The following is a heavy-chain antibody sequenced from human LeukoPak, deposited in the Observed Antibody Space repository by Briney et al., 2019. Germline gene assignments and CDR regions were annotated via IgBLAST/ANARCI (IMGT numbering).Heavy chain of an antibody. CDR2: ISYDGSNK. CDR1: GFTFSSYG. CDR3: AKDTTGNAYYFDY. V-gene: IGHV3-30*18. D-gene: IGHD1-1*01. Sequence: PTGGSLRLSCAASGFTFSSYGMHWVRQAPGKGLKWVAVISYDGSNKYYADSVKGRFTISRDNSKNTLYLQMNSLRAEDTAVYYCAKDTTGNAYYFDYWGQGTLVTVSS. J-gene: IGHJ4*02.